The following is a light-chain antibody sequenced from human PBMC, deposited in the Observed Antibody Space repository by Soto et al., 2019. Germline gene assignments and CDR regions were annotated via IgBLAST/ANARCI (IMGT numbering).Light chain of an antibody. V-gene: IGLV2-23*01. CDR1: RSDVGSYNL. CDR2: EGS. J-gene: IGLJ2*01. CDR3: CSYAGSSTL. Sequence: QSVLTQPASVSGSPGQSITISCTGTRSDVGSYNLVSWYQQHPGKAPKLMIYEGSKRPSGVSNRFSGSKSGNTASLTISGLQAEDEADYYCCSYAGSSTLFGGGTQLTVL.